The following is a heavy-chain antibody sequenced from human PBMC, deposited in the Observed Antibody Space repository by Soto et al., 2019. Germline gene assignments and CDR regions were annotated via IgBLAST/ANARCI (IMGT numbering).Heavy chain of an antibody. CDR3: AREGSGYNF. V-gene: IGHV1-69*13. D-gene: IGHD5-12*01. CDR2: IVPVFGRP. J-gene: IGHJ4*02. CDR1: GGSFSNFG. Sequence: SVKVSCKASGGSFSNFGISCVLQAPGQGLDWMGGIVPVFGRPNYAQRFRGRLTITADESTSTGYMELISLRSDDTAVYYCAREGSGYNFWGQGTQVTVSS.